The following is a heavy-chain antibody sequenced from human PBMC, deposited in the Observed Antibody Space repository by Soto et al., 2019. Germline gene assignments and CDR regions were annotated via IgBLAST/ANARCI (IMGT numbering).Heavy chain of an antibody. Sequence: QVQLVESGGGVVQPGRSLRLSCAASGFTFNRHPLHWVRQAPGKGLEWVVVISHDGNNKYYADSVKGRFTISRDNSMNMLYLQMHGLRTEDTAIFYCARASGHIYATLHGPFDHWGQGALVTVSS. CDR2: ISHDGNNK. J-gene: IGHJ4*02. D-gene: IGHD2-8*01. V-gene: IGHV3-30-3*01. CDR1: GFTFNRHP. CDR3: ARASGHIYATLHGPFDH.